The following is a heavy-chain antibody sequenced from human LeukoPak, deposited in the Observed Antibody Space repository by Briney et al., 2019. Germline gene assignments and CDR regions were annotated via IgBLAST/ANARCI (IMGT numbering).Heavy chain of an antibody. D-gene: IGHD6-19*01. CDR1: GFTVTKNY. Sequence: PGGSLRLSCAASGFTVTKNYMNWVRQAPGKGLEWVSSITSSSSYIYYADSVKGRFTISRDNAKNSLYLQMNSLRAEDTAIYYCARGRSGWYHNFDYWGQGTLVTVSS. CDR3: ARGRSGWYHNFDY. J-gene: IGHJ4*02. CDR2: ITSSSSYI. V-gene: IGHV3-21*01.